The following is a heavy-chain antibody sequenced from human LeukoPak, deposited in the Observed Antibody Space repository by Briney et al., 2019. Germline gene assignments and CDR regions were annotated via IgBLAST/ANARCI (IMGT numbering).Heavy chain of an antibody. CDR2: INPNSGGT. V-gene: IGHV1-2*02. CDR1: GYTFTVYY. Sequence: ASVKVSCKASGYTFTVYYFHWVRQAPGQGLEWMGWINPNSGGTNYAQNFQGRVNLTRDTSISTAYMDLTRLRSEDTAVYYCAREPTGLELRLYYYGMDVWGQGTTVTVSS. CDR3: AREPTGLELRLYYYGMDV. D-gene: IGHD1-7*01. J-gene: IGHJ6*02.